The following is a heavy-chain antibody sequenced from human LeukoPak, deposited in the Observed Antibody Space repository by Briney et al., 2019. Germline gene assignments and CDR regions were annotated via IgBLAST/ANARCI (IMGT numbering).Heavy chain of an antibody. CDR1: GYTFKNYD. CDR2: MNPNSGNT. J-gene: IGHJ4*02. D-gene: IGHD5-24*01. Sequence: ASVKVSCKASGYTFKNYDINWVRQPTGQGLEWMGWMNPNSGNTGFAQKFQERVSLTRDTSINTAYMEMSRLRSGDTAVYPCARATPGGLHGYSFDYWGQGTVVTVYS. CDR3: ARATPGGLHGYSFDY. V-gene: IGHV1-8*02.